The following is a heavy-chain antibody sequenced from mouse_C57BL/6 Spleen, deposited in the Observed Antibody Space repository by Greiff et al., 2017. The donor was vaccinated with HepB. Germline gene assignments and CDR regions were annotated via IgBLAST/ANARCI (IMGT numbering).Heavy chain of an antibody. D-gene: IGHD2-3*01. CDR1: GFTFSSYA. J-gene: IGHJ1*03. CDR3: TRGEEYDGYYPV. V-gene: IGHV5-9-1*02. CDR2: ISSGGDYI. Sequence: EVKLVESGEGLVKPGGSLKLSCAASGFTFSSYAMSWVRQTPEKRLEWVAYISSGGDYIYYADTVKGRFTISRDNARNTLYLQMSSLKSEDTAMYYCTRGEEYDGYYPVWGTGTTVTVSS.